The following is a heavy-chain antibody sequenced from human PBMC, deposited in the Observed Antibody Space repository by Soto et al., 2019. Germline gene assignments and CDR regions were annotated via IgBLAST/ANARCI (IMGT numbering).Heavy chain of an antibody. CDR1: GFTFSSYG. J-gene: IGHJ4*02. CDR2: ISYDGSNK. V-gene: IGHV3-30*03. D-gene: IGHD1-26*01. CDR3: ARSPYSVSYLACFDY. Sequence: QVQLVESGGGVVQPGRSLRLSCAASGFTFSSYGMHWVRQAPGKGLEWVAVISYDGSNKYYADSVKGRFTISRDNSKNTLYLQMNSLRAEDTAVYYCARSPYSVSYLACFDYWGQGTLVTVSS.